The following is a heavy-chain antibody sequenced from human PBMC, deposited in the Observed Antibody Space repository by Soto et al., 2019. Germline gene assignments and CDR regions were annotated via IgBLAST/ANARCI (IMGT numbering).Heavy chain of an antibody. D-gene: IGHD4-17*01. CDR1: GFTFSSYN. V-gene: IGHV3-21*01. CDR3: ARDSPTASVFDY. J-gene: IGHJ4*02. CDR2: ISSSSSYI. Sequence: PGGSLRLSCAASGFTFSSYNINWVRQAPGKGLEWVSSISSSSSYIYYADSVKGRFTISRDNAKNSLFLQMNSLRAEDTAVYYCARDSPTASVFDYWGQGTLVTVSS.